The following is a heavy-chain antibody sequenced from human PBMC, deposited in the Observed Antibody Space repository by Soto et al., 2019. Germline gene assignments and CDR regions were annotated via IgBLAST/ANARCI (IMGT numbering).Heavy chain of an antibody. CDR3: ANTVTTNHYFDY. D-gene: IGHD4-4*01. CDR1: GFTFSRYV. V-gene: IGHV3-30*18. CDR2: ISYDGSNK. Sequence: QVQLVESGGGVVQPGRSLRLSCAASGFTFSRYVMHWVRQAPGKGLEWVAVISYDGSNKYYADSVKGRFTISRDNSKNTLYLQMISLRAEDTAVYYCANTVTTNHYFDYWGQGTMVTVSS. J-gene: IGHJ4*02.